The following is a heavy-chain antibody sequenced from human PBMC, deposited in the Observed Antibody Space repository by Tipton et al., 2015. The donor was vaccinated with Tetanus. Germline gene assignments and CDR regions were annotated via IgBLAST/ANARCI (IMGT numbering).Heavy chain of an antibody. D-gene: IGHD2-2*01. CDR2: VSSSGNS. CDR3: ARGWSECSSWSCSPFDS. V-gene: IGHV4-4*07. Sequence: GLVKPSENLSLSCTVSGGSVSSYYWTWFRQPPGKRLEWIGFVSSSGNSNYSPSLTGRVSMSLDTSKQQFSLSLTSATAADTAVYYCARGWSECSSWSCSPFDSWGQGTLVTVSS. CDR1: GGSVSSYY. J-gene: IGHJ4*02.